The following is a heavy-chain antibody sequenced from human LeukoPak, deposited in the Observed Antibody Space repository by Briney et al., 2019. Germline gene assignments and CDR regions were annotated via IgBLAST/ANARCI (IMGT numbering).Heavy chain of an antibody. V-gene: IGHV1-2*02. Sequence: GASVKVSCKASGYTFTGYYMHWVRQAPGQGLEWMGWINPNSGGTNYAQKFQGRVTMTRDTSISTAYMELSRLRSDDTAVYYCARAEDILTGYLNYYFDYWGQGTLVTVSS. CDR2: INPNSGGT. D-gene: IGHD3-9*01. J-gene: IGHJ4*02. CDR1: GYTFTGYY. CDR3: ARAEDILTGYLNYYFDY.